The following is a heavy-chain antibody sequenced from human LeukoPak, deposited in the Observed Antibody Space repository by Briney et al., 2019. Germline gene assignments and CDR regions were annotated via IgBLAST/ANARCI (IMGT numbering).Heavy chain of an antibody. J-gene: IGHJ4*02. CDR2: IYYSGST. CDR1: GVSISSYY. CDR3: ARGGDPAAGHFDY. D-gene: IGHD6-13*01. V-gene: IGHV4-59*01. Sequence: SETLSLTCTVSGVSISSYYWSWIRQPPGKRLEWIGYIYYSGSTNYNPSLKSRVTISVDTSKNQFSLKLSSVTAADTAVYYCARGGDPAAGHFDYWGQGTLVTVSS.